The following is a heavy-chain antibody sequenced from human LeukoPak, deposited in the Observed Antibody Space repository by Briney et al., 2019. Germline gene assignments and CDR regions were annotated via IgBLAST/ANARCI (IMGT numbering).Heavy chain of an antibody. D-gene: IGHD1-14*01. J-gene: IGHJ3*02. CDR1: GYTFTSYA. CDR3: ARPLLTGYSRAFDI. Sequence: AASVKVSCKASGYTFTSYAMNWVRQAPGQGLEWMGWINTDTGSPTYAQGFTGRFVFSLDTSVSTAYLQISSLKAEDTAVYYCARPLLTGYSRAFDIWGQGTMVTVSS. CDR2: INTDTGSP. V-gene: IGHV7-4-1*02.